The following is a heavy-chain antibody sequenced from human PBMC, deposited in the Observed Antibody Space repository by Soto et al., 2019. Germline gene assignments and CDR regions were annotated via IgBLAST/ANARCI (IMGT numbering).Heavy chain of an antibody. CDR3: ARGRPNYFYYGLDV. CDR2: KYYSGAA. Sequence: SETLSLTCTVSGGSIKSDYYWAWVRQPPGGGLEWMGYKYYSGAADSDPSLEARVSFSVDTSKDQFFLNLTSVTVADTAVYYCARGRPNYFYYGLDVWGPGIPVTVSS. J-gene: IGHJ6*02. V-gene: IGHV4-30-4*01. CDR1: GGSIKSDYY.